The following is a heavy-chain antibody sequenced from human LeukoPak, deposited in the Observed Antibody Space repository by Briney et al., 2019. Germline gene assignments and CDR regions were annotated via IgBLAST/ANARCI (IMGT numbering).Heavy chain of an antibody. CDR1: GFTFSNAW. V-gene: IGHV3-15*01. CDR3: TTGSIAAAGTSGAFDI. J-gene: IGHJ3*02. D-gene: IGHD6-13*01. CDR2: IKSKTDGGTT. Sequence: PGGSLRLSCAASGFTFSNAWMSWVRQAPGKGLEWVGRIKSKTDGGTTDCAAPVKGRFAISRDDSKNTLYPQMNSLKTEDTAVYYCTTGSIAAAGTSGAFDIWGQGTMVTVSS.